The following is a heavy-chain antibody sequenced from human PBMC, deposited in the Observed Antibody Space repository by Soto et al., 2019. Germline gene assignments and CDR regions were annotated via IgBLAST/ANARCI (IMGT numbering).Heavy chain of an antibody. D-gene: IGHD3-3*01. J-gene: IGHJ6*02. CDR2: IKQDGSEK. Sequence: PGGSLRLSCAASGFTFSSYWMSWVRQAPGKGLEWVANIKQDGSEKYYVDSVKGRFTISRDNAKNSLYLQMNSLRAEDTAVYYCAKNTYYDFWSSSRRGYYYYGMDVWGQGTTVTVSS. CDR3: AKNTYYDFWSSSRRGYYYYGMDV. V-gene: IGHV3-7*03. CDR1: GFTFSSYW.